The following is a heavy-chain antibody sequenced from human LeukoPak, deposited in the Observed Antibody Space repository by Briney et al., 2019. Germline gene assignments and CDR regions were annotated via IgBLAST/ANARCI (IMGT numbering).Heavy chain of an antibody. CDR3: ARDFAMARVFGF. Sequence: GASVKVSCKASGYDLNTYAFSWVRQAPGQGLEWMGWISAYNGKTEYAQNLRGRVTMTTDISTGTAYMDLRGLTSDDTAVYYCARDFAMARVFGFWGHGTLVTVSS. V-gene: IGHV1-18*01. CDR2: ISAYNGKT. J-gene: IGHJ4*01. D-gene: IGHD3-10*01. CDR1: GYDLNTYA.